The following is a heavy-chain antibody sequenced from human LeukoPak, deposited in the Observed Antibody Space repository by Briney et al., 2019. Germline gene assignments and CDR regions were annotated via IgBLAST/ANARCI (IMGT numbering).Heavy chain of an antibody. CDR1: GGTFINYA. V-gene: IGHV1-69*10. CDR2: IIPILGIA. CDR3: AREYSSSWYSNYWYFDL. Sequence: SVNVSCKASGGTFINYAISWVRQAPGQGLEWMGRIIPILGIANYPQKFQGRVTITADKSTSTAYMELSSLRSEDTAVYYCAREYSSSWYSNYWYFDLWGRGTLVTVSS. J-gene: IGHJ2*01. D-gene: IGHD6-13*01.